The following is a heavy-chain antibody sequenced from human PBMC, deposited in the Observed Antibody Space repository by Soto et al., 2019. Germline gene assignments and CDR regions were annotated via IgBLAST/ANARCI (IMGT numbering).Heavy chain of an antibody. Sequence: PVGSLRLSCAASGFTFSSYGMHWVRQAPGKGLEWVADISYDGSNKYYADSVKGRFTISRDNSKNTLYLQMNSLRAEDTAVYYCANLKYSGYDPQYGMDVWGQGTTVTVSS. CDR1: GFTFSSYG. J-gene: IGHJ6*02. CDR3: ANLKYSGYDPQYGMDV. CDR2: ISYDGSNK. V-gene: IGHV3-30*18. D-gene: IGHD5-12*01.